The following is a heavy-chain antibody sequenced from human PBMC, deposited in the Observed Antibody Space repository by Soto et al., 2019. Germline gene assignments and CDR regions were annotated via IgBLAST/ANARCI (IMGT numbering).Heavy chain of an antibody. D-gene: IGHD3-22*01. CDR3: AAADMYVNYYDSSGYFDY. Sequence: SVKVSCKASGFTFTSSAVQWVRQARGQRLEWIGWIVVGSGNTNYAQKFQERVTITRDMSTSTAYMELSSLRSEDTAVYYCAAADMYVNYYDSSGYFDYWGQGTLVTVS. CDR1: GFTFTSSA. J-gene: IGHJ4*02. V-gene: IGHV1-58*01. CDR2: IVVGSGNT.